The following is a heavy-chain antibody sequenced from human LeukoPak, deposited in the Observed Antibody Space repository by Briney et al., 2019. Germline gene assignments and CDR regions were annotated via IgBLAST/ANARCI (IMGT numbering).Heavy chain of an antibody. J-gene: IGHJ4*02. CDR2: ISGSGGST. CDR3: AKEFAAAGKQRN. D-gene: IGHD6-13*01. Sequence: HGGSLRLSCAASGFTFSSYAMSWVRQAPAKGLEWVSAISGSGGSTYYADSVNGRFTISRDNSKNTLYLQMNSLRAEDTAVYYCAKEFAAAGKQRNWGQGALVTVSS. CDR1: GFTFSSYA. V-gene: IGHV3-23*01.